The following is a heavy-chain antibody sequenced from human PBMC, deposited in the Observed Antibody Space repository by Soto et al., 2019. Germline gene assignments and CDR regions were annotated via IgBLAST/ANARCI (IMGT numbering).Heavy chain of an antibody. CDR1: GYTLTRYC. CDR3: ARDIVVAPTARGWFDP. CDR2: INPNSGST. J-gene: IGHJ5*02. V-gene: IGHV1-46*01. D-gene: IGHD2-2*01. Sequence: GASVKVSCKASGYTLTRYCIHWVRQAPGQGLEWMGIINPNSGSTSYAQKFQDRVTMTRDTSTSTVYMELSSLRSEDTAVYYCARDIVVAPTARGWFDPWGQGTLVTVS.